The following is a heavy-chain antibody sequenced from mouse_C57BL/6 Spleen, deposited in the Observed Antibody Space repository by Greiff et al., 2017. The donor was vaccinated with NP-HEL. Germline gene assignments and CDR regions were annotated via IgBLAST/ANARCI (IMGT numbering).Heavy chain of an antibody. CDR3: ARELAWFAY. J-gene: IGHJ3*01. V-gene: IGHV5-4*01. Sequence: VESGGGLVKPGGSLKLSCAASGFTFSSYAMSWVRQTPEKRLEWVATISDGGSYTYYPDNVKGRFTISRDNAKNNLYLQMSHLKSEDTAMYYCARELAWFAYWGQGTLVTVSA. D-gene: IGHD4-1*01. CDR2: ISDGGSYT. CDR1: GFTFSSYA.